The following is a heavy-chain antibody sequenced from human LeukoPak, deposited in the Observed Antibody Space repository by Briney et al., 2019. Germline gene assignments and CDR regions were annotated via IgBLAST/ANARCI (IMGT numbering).Heavy chain of an antibody. CDR2: IYTSGST. J-gene: IGHJ5*02. V-gene: IGHV4-4*09. CDR3: AKTLHPYYDFWSGYSVGWFDP. D-gene: IGHD3-3*01. Sequence: PSETLSLTCTVSGGSISSHYWSWIRQPPGKGLEWIGYIYTSGSTNYNPSLKSRVTISVDTSKNQFSLKLSSVTAADTAVYYCAKTLHPYYDFWSGYSVGWFDPWGQGTLVTVSS. CDR1: GGSISSHY.